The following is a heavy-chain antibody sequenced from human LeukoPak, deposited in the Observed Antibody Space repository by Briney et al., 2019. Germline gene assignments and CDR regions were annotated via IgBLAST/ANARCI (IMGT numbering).Heavy chain of an antibody. CDR2: IIPIFGTA. J-gene: IGHJ4*02. Sequence: SVTVSCKASGGTFSSYAISWVRQAPGQGLEWMGGIIPIFGTANYAQKFQGRVTITADESTSTAYMELSSLRSEDTAVYYCARGALYCSSTSCSIDYWGQGTLVTVSS. CDR3: ARGALYCSSTSCSIDY. CDR1: GGTFSSYA. D-gene: IGHD2-2*01. V-gene: IGHV1-69*01.